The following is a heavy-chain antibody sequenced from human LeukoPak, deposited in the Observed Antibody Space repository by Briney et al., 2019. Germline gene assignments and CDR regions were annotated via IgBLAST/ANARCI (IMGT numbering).Heavy chain of an antibody. V-gene: IGHV3-11*01. CDR3: ARGIPGYSSSWYLPDY. D-gene: IGHD6-13*01. Sequence: GGSLRLSCAASGFTFSDYCMSWIRQAPGKGLEWVSYISSSGSTIYYADSVKGRFTISRDNAKNSLYLQMNSLRAEDTAVYYCARGIPGYSSSWYLPDYWGQGTLVTVSS. CDR1: GFTFSDYC. CDR2: ISSSGSTI. J-gene: IGHJ4*02.